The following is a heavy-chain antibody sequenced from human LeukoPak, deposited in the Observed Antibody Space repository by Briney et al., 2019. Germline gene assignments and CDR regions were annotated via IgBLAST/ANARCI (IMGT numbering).Heavy chain of an antibody. D-gene: IGHD5-12*01. CDR1: GCTFSGYA. CDR3: ARSKNIVATRVMYYYYYYGMDV. V-gene: IGHV1-69*01. J-gene: IGHJ6*04. Sequence: GASVKVSCKASGCTFSGYAISWVRQAPGQGLEWMGGIIPIFGTANYAQKFQGRVTITADESTSTAYMELSSLRSEDTAVYYCARSKNIVATRVMYYYYYYGMDVWGKGTTVTVSS. CDR2: IIPIFGTA.